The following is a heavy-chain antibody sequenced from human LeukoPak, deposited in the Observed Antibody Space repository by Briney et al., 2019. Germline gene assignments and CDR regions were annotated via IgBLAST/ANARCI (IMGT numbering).Heavy chain of an antibody. D-gene: IGHD2-2*02. CDR2: LDVDGSST. CDR3: ARGAPIDL. J-gene: IGHJ2*01. Sequence: PGGSLRLSCAASGFTFGSYWMNWVRQVPGKELMWVSRLDVDGSSTTYADSVKGRFTISRDNARNTLHLQMSSLGAEDTAVYYCARGAPIDLWGRGTLVTVSS. CDR1: GFTFGSYW. V-gene: IGHV3-74*01.